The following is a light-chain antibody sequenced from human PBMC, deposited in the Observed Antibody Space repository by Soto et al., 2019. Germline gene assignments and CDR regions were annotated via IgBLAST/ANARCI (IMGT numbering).Light chain of an antibody. Sequence: QSALTQPASVSGSPGQSITISCTGTSSDVGGYNYVSWYQHHPGEAPKLMIYEVSNRPSGVSNHFSGSKSGNTASLTISGLQAEDEADYYCISHSDSTTYVVLGGGTKLTVL. V-gene: IGLV2-14*01. CDR2: EVS. J-gene: IGLJ2*01. CDR3: ISHSDSTTYVV. CDR1: SSDVGGYNY.